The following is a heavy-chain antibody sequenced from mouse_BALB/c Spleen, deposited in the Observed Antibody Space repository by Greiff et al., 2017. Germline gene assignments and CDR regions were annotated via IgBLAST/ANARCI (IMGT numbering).Heavy chain of an antibody. CDR3: TRDRVAY. J-gene: IGHJ3*01. CDR1: GFTFSSYT. V-gene: IGHV5-6-4*01. CDR2: ISSGGSYT. Sequence: DVKLVESGGGLVKPGGSLKLSCAASGFTFSSYTMSWVRQTPEKRLEWVATISSGGSYTYYPDSVKGRFTISRDNAKNTLYLQMSSLKSEDTAMYYCTRDRVAYWGQGTLVTVSA.